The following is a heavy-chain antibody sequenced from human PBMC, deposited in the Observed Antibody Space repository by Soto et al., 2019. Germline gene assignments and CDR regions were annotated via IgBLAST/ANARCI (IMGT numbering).Heavy chain of an antibody. D-gene: IGHD2-21*02. V-gene: IGHV4-39*01. J-gene: IGHJ4*02. CDR3: ARQRTTVVTQAYFDH. CDR2: MYYSGRT. CDR1: GESISSSSYY. Sequence: SSETLSLTCIVSGESISSSSYYWGWIRQPPGKGLEWIGSMYYSGRTYYNPSFNSRVTISIDTSKNQFSLKLSSVTATDTAVYYCARQRTTVVTQAYFDHWGQGALVTVSS.